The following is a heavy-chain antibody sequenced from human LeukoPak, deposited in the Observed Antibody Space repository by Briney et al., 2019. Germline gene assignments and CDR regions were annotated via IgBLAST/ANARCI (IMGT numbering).Heavy chain of an antibody. CDR3: ARDQYSSGWYDAFDY. J-gene: IGHJ4*02. D-gene: IGHD6-19*01. Sequence: SVKVSCKASGGTFSSYAISWVRQAPGQGLEWMGGIIPIFGTANYAQKFQGRVTITTDESTSTAYMELSSLRSEDTAVYYCARDQYSSGWYDAFDYWGQGTLVTVSS. CDR2: IIPIFGTA. CDR1: GGTFSSYA. V-gene: IGHV1-69*05.